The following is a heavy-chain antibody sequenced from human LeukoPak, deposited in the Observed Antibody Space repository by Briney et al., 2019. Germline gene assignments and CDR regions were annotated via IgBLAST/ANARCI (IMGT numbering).Heavy chain of an antibody. CDR2: IRYDGSNK. CDR3: AKGSNYYDSSGLDI. CDR1: GFTFSSYG. J-gene: IGHJ3*02. D-gene: IGHD3-22*01. V-gene: IGHV3-30*02. Sequence: GGSLRLSCAASGFTFSSYGMHWVRQAPGKGLEWVAFIRYDGSNKYYADSVKGRFTISGDNSKNTLYLQMNSLRAEDTAVYYCAKGSNYYDSSGLDIWGQGTMVTVSS.